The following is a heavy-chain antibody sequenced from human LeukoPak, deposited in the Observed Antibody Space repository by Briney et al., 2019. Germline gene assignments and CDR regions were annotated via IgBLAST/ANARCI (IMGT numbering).Heavy chain of an antibody. CDR1: GYTFTSYG. CDR3: ARRDGSSSWWFHY. D-gene: IGHD6-13*01. V-gene: IGHV1-69*06. CDR2: IIPIFGTA. J-gene: IGHJ4*02. Sequence: ASVKVSCKAPGYTFTSYGISWVRQAPGQGLEWMGGIIPIFGTANYAQKFQGRVTITADKSTSTAYMELSSLRSEDTAVYYCARRDGSSSWWFHYWGQGTLVTVSS.